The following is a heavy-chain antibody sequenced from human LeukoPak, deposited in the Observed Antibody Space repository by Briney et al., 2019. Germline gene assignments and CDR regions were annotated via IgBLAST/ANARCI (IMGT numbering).Heavy chain of an antibody. D-gene: IGHD4-23*01. CDR1: GGSFSGYY. CDR3: ARGRWSVDY. CDR2: INHSGST. J-gene: IGHJ4*02. V-gene: IGHV4-34*01. Sequence: SETLSLTCAVYGGSFSGYYWSWIRQPPGKGLEWIGEINHSGSTNYNPSLKSRVTISVDTSKSQFSLRLSSVTAADTAVYYCARGRWSVDYWGQGTLVTVSS.